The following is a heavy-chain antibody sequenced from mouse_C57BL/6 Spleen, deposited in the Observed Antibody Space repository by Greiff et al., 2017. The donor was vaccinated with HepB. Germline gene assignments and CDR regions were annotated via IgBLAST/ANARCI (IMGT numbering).Heavy chain of an antibody. J-gene: IGHJ2*01. V-gene: IGHV1-69*01. CDR3: ATVITTVYYFDY. CDR2: IDPSDSYT. D-gene: IGHD1-1*01. CDR1: GYTFTSYW. Sequence: QVQLQQPGAELVMPGASVKLSCKASGYTFTSYWMHWVKQRPGQGLEWIGEIDPSDSYTNYNQKFKGKSTLTVDKSSSTAYMQLSSLTSEDSAVYYCATVITTVYYFDYWGQGTTLTVSS.